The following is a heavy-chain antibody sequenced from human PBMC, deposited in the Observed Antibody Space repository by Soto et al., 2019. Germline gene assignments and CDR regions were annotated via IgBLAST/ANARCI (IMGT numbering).Heavy chain of an antibody. V-gene: IGHV3-48*01. CDR2: ISSSSNTM. Sequence: GGSLRLSCAASGFSFSTYGMTWVRQAPGEGLEWISYISSSSNTMYYADSVRGRFAISRDNAKKYLHLQMNSLRAEDSAVYYCSTAGAGRFESYYASGALDYWGQGTLVTVS. J-gene: IGHJ4*02. CDR3: STAGAGRFESYYASGALDY. D-gene: IGHD3-10*01. CDR1: GFSFSTYG.